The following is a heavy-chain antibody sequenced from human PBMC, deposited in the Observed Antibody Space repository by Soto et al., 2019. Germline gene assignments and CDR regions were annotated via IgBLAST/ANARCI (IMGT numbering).Heavy chain of an antibody. CDR1: GFTFTSSA. J-gene: IGHJ6*02. D-gene: IGHD3-3*01. CDR3: AADYPPPYYDFWSGNGMDV. Sequence: ASVKVSCKASGFTFTSSAVQWVRQARGQRLEWIGWIVVGSGNTNYAQKFQERVTITRDMSTSTAYMELSSLRSEDTAVYYCAADYPPPYYDFWSGNGMDVWGQGTTVTVSS. V-gene: IGHV1-58*01. CDR2: IVVGSGNT.